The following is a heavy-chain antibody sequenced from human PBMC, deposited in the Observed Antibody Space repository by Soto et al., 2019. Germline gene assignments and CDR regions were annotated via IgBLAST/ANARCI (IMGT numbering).Heavy chain of an antibody. CDR1: GGSISSGGYY. Sequence: PSETLSLTCTVSGGSISSGGYYWSWIRQHPGKGLEWIGYIYYSGSTYYNPSLKSRVTISVDTSKNQFSLKLSSVTAADTAVYYCAGQYYYGSDTNWFDPWGQGTLVTVSS. V-gene: IGHV4-31*03. J-gene: IGHJ5*02. D-gene: IGHD3-10*01. CDR2: IYYSGST. CDR3: AGQYYYGSDTNWFDP.